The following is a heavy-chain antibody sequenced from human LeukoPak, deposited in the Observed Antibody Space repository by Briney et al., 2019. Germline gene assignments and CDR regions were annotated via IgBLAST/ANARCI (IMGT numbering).Heavy chain of an antibody. J-gene: IGHJ3*02. D-gene: IGHD3-9*01. CDR2: IYYTGST. CDR3: ARATLYYDILTGYYSPGTFDI. Sequence: PSETLSLTCTVSGGSISSSSYYWGWIRQPPGKGLEWIGYIYYTGSTNYNPSLKSRVTISVDTSKNQFSLRLTSVTAADTAVYYCARATLYYDILTGYYSPGTFDIWGQGTMVTVSS. CDR1: GGSISSSSYY. V-gene: IGHV4-61*05.